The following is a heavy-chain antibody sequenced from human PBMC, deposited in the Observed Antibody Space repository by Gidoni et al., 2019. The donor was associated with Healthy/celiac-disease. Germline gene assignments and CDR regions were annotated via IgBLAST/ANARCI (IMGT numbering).Heavy chain of an antibody. D-gene: IGHD3-10*01. CDR1: GGTFSSYA. V-gene: IGHV1-69*01. CDR3: ARDPPPHYYGSGSYSPYYFDY. Sequence: QVQLVQSGAEVKKPGSSVKVSCKASGGTFSSYAISWVRQAPGQGLEWMGGIIPIFGTANYAQKFQGRVTITADESTSTAYMELSSLRSEDTAVYYCARDPPPHYYGSGSYSPYYFDYWGQGTLVTVSS. CDR2: IIPIFGTA. J-gene: IGHJ4*02.